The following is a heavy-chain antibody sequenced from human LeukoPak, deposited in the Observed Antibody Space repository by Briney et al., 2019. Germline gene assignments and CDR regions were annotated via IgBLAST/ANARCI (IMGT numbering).Heavy chain of an antibody. CDR2: VNLQGST. D-gene: IGHD6-13*01. CDR1: GGSITSTNY. J-gene: IGHJ4*02. Sequence: SGTLSLTCGVSGGSITSTNYWTWVRQPPGKGLEWIGEVNLQGSTNYNPSLMGRVAISVDMSENHISLQLTSVTAADTAVYYCARIAAAGDYWGQGTLVTVSS. V-gene: IGHV4-4*02. CDR3: ARIAAAGDY.